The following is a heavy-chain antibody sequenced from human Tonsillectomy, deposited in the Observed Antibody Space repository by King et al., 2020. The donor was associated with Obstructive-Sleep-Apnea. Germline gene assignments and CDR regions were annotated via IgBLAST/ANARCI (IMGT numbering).Heavy chain of an antibody. J-gene: IGHJ4*02. D-gene: IGHD3-3*01. CDR1: GGSFSGYY. CDR2: IEHSGNT. V-gene: IGHV4-34*01. CDR3: ARLGWVFISQTYYHFDY. Sequence: VQLQQWGAGLLKPSETLSLTCAVSGGSFSGYYWSWIRQFPGKGLEWIGEIEHSGNTNYNPSLKGRLSMSVDTSKNQFSLNLSSVTAADTAVYYCARLGWVFISQTYYHFDYWGQGTLVTVSS.